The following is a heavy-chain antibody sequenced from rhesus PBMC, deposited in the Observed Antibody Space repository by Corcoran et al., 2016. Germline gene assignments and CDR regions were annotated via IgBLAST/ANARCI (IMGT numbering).Heavy chain of an antibody. CDR3: ARKNSGWYYFDY. CDR2: IRKKVKGVTK. Sequence: EVQLVESGGGLVQPGGSLRLSCAASGFPFSDYYMSWVRQAPGKGPEVVGFIRKKVKGVTKEYAASVKGRFTNLRDDSKSIASLQMNSLKTEDTAVYYCARKNSGWYYFDYWGQGVLVTVSS. CDR1: GFPFSDYY. D-gene: IGHD6-31*01. J-gene: IGHJ4*01. V-gene: IGHV3S22*01.